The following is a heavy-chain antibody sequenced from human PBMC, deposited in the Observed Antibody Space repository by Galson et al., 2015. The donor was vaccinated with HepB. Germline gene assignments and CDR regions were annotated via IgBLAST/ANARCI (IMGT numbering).Heavy chain of an antibody. V-gene: IGHV5-51*01. CDR3: ARLPQIDGYSQYYFDV. J-gene: IGHJ4*02. D-gene: IGHD5-24*01. Sequence: QSGAEVKKPGESLKISCKLSGYKFTTTTYWIGWVRQMPGKGLEWMGIIYLGDSDTRYSPSFQGQVTISADKSISTAYLQWSRLKASDTAMYYCARLPQIDGYSQYYFDVWGQGTLVTVSS. CDR1: GYKFTTTTYW. CDR2: IYLGDSDT.